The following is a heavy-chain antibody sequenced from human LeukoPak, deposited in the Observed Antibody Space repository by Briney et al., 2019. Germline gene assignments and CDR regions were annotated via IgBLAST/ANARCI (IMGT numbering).Heavy chain of an antibody. CDR3: TRGPIRLWLYSGVDV. Sequence: HPGGSLRLSCSASGFTFSDHAMSWVRQAPGKGLEWVGFIRSKAYGGTTEYAASVKGRLTITRDDLTSIAYLQMRSLRTEDTAMYFCTRGPIRLWLYSGVDVWGQGTTVIVSS. CDR1: GFTFSDHA. CDR2: IRSKAYGGTT. D-gene: IGHD5-18*01. V-gene: IGHV3-49*04. J-gene: IGHJ6*02.